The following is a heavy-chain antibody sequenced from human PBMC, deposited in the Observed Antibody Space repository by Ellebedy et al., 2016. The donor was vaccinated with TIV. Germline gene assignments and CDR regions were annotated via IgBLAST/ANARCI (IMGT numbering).Heavy chain of an antibody. CDR1: GYSFTTSW. D-gene: IGHD2-15*01. J-gene: IGHJ5*02. CDR3: ARLVSDCSSGSCYNWFDP. V-gene: IGHV5-51*01. Sequence: GESLKISCKASGYSFTTSWNGWVRQMPGKGLEWMGIIYPAESDTTYSPSFQGPVTISADKSITTAYLQWNSLKASDTAMYYCARLVSDCSSGSCYNWFDPWGQGTRVTVSS. CDR2: IYPAESDT.